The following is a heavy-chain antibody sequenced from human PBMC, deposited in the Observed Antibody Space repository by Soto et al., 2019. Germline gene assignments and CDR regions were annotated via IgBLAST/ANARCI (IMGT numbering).Heavy chain of an antibody. J-gene: IGHJ4*02. CDR2: INAGNGNT. D-gene: IGHD2-21*01. CDR1: GYTFINYA. Sequence: QVQLVQSGAEVKKPGASVTVSCKASGYTFINYALHWVRQAPGQRLDWIGRINAGNGNTKYSQKFQGRVTINRDTSASTAYMELSSLRSEDTAIYYCARSEINYSRFDSWGQGTLVTVSS. CDR3: ARSEINYSRFDS. V-gene: IGHV1-3*01.